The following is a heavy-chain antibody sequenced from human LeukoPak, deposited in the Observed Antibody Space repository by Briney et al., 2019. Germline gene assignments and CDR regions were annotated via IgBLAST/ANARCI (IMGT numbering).Heavy chain of an antibody. CDR2: INPNSGGT. CDR3: ARGDIVVVPAAIRYYYYYYMDV. D-gene: IGHD2-2*01. V-gene: IGHV1-2*02. J-gene: IGHJ6*03. CDR1: GYTFTGYY. Sequence: ASVKVSCKASGYTFTGYYMHWVRQAPGQGLEWMGWINPNSGGTNYAQKFQGRVTMTRDTSISTAYMELSSLRSEDTAVYYCARGDIVVVPAAIRYYYYYYMDVWGKGTTVTVSS.